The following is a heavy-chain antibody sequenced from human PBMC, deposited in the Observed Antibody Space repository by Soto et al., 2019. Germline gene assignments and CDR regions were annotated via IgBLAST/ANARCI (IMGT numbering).Heavy chain of an antibody. V-gene: IGHV4-4*02. CDR2: VFHSGGA. D-gene: IGHD3-16*01. J-gene: IGHJ4*02. CDR1: GAPISGSVW. Sequence: KTSETLSLTCAVSGAPISGSVWWTWVRQPPGKGLEWIGEVFHSGGANYNPSLKSRVSMSVDTSRSQFSLELHSVTAADTAAYYCARKAWVRFDFWGQGIMVTVSS. CDR3: ARKAWVRFDF.